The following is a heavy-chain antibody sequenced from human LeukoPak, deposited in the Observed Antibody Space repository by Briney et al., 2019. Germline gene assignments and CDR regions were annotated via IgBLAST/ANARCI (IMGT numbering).Heavy chain of an antibody. CDR2: IYANDDK. Sequence: SGPTLVNPTQTLTLTCTFSGFSLSTSGVGVGWSRQPPGKALEWLALIYANDDKRYSPSLKSRLTITKDTSKNQVVLTMTNMDPVDTATYYCTLGPDIIGATRYWGQGTLVTVSS. CDR3: TLGPDIIGATRY. J-gene: IGHJ4*02. V-gene: IGHV2-5*01. CDR1: GFSLSTSGVG. D-gene: IGHD1-26*01.